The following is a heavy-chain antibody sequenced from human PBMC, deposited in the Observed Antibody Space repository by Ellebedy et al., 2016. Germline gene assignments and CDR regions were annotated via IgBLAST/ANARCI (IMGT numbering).Heavy chain of an antibody. CDR2: VFTSGST. D-gene: IGHD1-26*01. CDR1: GGSVSRYY. Sequence: SETLSLTXTVSGGSVSRYYYNWIRQPAGKGLEWIGRVFTSGSTNYNPSLKSRVTMSMDTSKNQFSLRLTSVTAADTAVYYCARDHNEWEGAFHIWGQGTVVTVSS. CDR3: ARDHNEWEGAFHI. V-gene: IGHV4-4*07. J-gene: IGHJ3*02.